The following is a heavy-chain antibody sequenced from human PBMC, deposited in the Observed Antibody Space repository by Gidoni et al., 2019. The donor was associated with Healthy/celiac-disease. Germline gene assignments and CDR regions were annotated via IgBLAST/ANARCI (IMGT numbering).Heavy chain of an antibody. CDR3: TTGNTMADRNYYYDYGVDV. J-gene: IGHJ6*02. CDR1: GFTFSNAW. CDR2: IKSKTDGGTT. D-gene: IGHD3-22*01. Sequence: EVQLVESGGDLVKPGGSLGLSCAASGFTFSNAWLNWVLQARGKGLEWGGRIKSKTDGGTTDYAAPVKGRFTISRDNSKNTRYLQMNSLKTEDTALYYCTTGNTMADRNYYYDYGVDVSGRGTTVTVS. V-gene: IGHV3-15*07.